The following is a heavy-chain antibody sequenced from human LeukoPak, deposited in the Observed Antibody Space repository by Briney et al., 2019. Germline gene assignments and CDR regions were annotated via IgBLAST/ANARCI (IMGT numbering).Heavy chain of an antibody. CDR2: IYTSGST. J-gene: IGHJ6*03. Sequence: SETLSLTCTVSGGSISSYYWSWIRQPAGKGLEWIGRIYTSGSTNYNPSLKSRVTMSVDTSKNQFSLKLSSVTAADTAVYYCAIVGATAKGLDYYYMDVWGKGTTVTVSS. D-gene: IGHD1-26*01. V-gene: IGHV4-4*07. CDR1: GGSISSYY. CDR3: AIVGATAKGLDYYYMDV.